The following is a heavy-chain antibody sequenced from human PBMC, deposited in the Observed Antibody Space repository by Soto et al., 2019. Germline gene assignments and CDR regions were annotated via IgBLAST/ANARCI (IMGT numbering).Heavy chain of an antibody. J-gene: IGHJ4*02. Sequence: SETLSLTCTVSGDSISDYYWSWIRQSPGMGLEWIGCVYYTGSTNYNPSLRSRVVISVDTSKSQFSVTLSSVTAADTAVYYCARQSFSYGLFDSWGQGTLVTVSS. CDR1: GDSISDYY. V-gene: IGHV4-59*08. D-gene: IGHD5-18*01. CDR2: VYYTGST. CDR3: ARQSFSYGLFDS.